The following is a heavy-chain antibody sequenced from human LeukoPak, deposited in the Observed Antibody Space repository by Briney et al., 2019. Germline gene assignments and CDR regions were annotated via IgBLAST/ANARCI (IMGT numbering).Heavy chain of an antibody. CDR1: GGSISSYY. J-gene: IGHJ6*02. V-gene: IGHV4-59*01. CDR3: ARTMTYYYGMDV. Sequence: KPSETLSLTCTVSGGSISSYYWSWLRQPPGKGLEWIGYIYYSGSTNYNPSLKSRVTISVDTSKNQFSLKLSSVTAADTAVYYCARTMTYYYGMDVWGQGTTVTVSS. CDR2: IYYSGST.